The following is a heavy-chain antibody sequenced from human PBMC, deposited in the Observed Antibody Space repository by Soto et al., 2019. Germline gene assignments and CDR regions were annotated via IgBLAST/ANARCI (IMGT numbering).Heavy chain of an antibody. Sequence: QVQLVQSGAEVRKPGASVTVSCRSSGDSFNDYYIHWVRKAPGQGFEWMGWINPNGGVTKYAQKFQGWVSMTRDTSIRTVDMQLSRLRSDDTAVYYCARESGGATATLDYYYFYMDVWGKGTTVTVSS. CDR2: INPNGGVT. J-gene: IGHJ6*03. CDR3: ARESGGATATLDYYYFYMDV. CDR1: GDSFNDYY. V-gene: IGHV1-2*04. D-gene: IGHD5-12*01.